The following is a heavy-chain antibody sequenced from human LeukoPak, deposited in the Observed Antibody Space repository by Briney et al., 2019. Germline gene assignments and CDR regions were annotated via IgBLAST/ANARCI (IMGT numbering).Heavy chain of an antibody. CDR2: MNPNSGNT. CDR3: ARGDY. V-gene: IGHV1-8*01. Sequence: ASVKVSCKASGYSFTSYDINWVRQATGQGLEWVGSMNPNSGNTDYAQKLQGRITMTRSTSISTAYMELSSLRSEDTAVYHCARGDYWGQGTLVTVSS. J-gene: IGHJ4*02. CDR1: GYSFTSYD.